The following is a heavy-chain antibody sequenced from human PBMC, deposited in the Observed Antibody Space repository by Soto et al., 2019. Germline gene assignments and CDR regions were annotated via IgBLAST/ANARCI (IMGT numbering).Heavy chain of an antibody. V-gene: IGHV4-59*01. CDR1: GGSISSYY. J-gene: IGHJ4*02. CDR2: IYYSGST. CDR3: ERAYGECFDY. D-gene: IGHD4-17*01. Sequence: SETLSLTCTVSGGSISSYYWSWIRQPPGKGLEWIGYIYYSGSTNYNPSLKSRVTISVDTSKNQFSLKLSSVTAADTAVYYCERAYGECFDYWGQGTLVTVS.